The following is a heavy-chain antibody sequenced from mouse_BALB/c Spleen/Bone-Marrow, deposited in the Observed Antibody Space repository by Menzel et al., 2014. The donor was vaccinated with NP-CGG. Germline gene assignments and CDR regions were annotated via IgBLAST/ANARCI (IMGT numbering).Heavy chain of an antibody. CDR1: GFNIKDTY. V-gene: IGHV14-3*02. Sequence: EVQLQQSGAELVKPGASVKLSCTASGFNIKDTYMHWVKQRPEQGLEWIGRIDPASGNTKFDPKFQGKATIASDTSSNTAYLQLSSLTSEDTAVYYCAAYYYVSSYGFAYWGQGTLVTVSA. D-gene: IGHD1-1*01. J-gene: IGHJ3*01. CDR3: AAYYYVSSYGFAY. CDR2: IDPASGNT.